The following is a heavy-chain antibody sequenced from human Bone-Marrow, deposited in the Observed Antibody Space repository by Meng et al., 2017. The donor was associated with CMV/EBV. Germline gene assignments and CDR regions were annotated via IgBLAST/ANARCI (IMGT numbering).Heavy chain of an antibody. CDR3: AIPYYDILTGYYEGAFDI. J-gene: IGHJ3*02. Sequence: GGSLRLTCAVSGFTVSSNYMSWVRQAPGKGLEWVSVIYSGGSTNYADSVKGRFTISRDNYKNTLYIKMNSLRAEDTAVYYCAIPYYDILTGYYEGAFDIWGQGTMVTVSS. V-gene: IGHV3-66*04. CDR2: IYSGGST. CDR1: GFTVSSNY. D-gene: IGHD3-9*01.